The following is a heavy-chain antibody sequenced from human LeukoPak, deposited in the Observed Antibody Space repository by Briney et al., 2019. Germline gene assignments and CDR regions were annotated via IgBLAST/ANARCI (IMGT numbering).Heavy chain of an antibody. V-gene: IGHV3-7*01. CDR1: GSTFSSYW. Sequence: GGSLRLSCAASGSTFSSYWMSWVRQAPGKGLEWVANIKQDGSEKYYVDSVKGRFTISRDNAKNSLYLQMNSLRAEDTAVYYCARDWSGGDAFDIWGQGTMVTVSS. D-gene: IGHD3-3*01. CDR3: ARDWSGGDAFDI. J-gene: IGHJ3*02. CDR2: IKQDGSEK.